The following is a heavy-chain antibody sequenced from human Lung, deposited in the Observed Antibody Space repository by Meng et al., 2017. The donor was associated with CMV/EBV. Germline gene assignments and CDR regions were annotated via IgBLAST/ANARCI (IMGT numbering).Heavy chain of an antibody. CDR1: GYTLSELS. CDR3: AKVPRFYSYYGLDV. CDR2: FDPEDGEA. D-gene: IGHD3-10*01. V-gene: IGHV1-24*01. Sequence: ASVXVSXXVSGYTLSELSMHWVRQAPGKGLEWMGGFDPEDGEAIYAQKFQGRVTMTEDTSTDTAYMELSSLRSDDTAVYYCAKVPRFYSYYGLDVWGQGPTVTVSS. J-gene: IGHJ6*02.